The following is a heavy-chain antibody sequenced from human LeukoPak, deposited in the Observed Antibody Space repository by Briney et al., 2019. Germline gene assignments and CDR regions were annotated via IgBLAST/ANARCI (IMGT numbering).Heavy chain of an antibody. Sequence: SGGSLRLSCGASGFTFSNFAMTRVRQAPGKGLEWVSTISGSGGSTFYADSVKGRFPISRDNSKNTLFLQMNSLRAEDTAIYYCAKAGSSGWSSSGGDYWGQASVVTVSS. V-gene: IGHV3-23*01. D-gene: IGHD6-19*01. CDR1: GFTFSNFA. CDR2: ISGSGGST. J-gene: IGHJ4*02. CDR3: AKAGSSGWSSSGGDY.